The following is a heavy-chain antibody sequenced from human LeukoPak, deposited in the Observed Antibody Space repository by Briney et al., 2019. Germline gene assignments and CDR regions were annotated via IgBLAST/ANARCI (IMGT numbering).Heavy chain of an antibody. CDR1: GFTFSSYA. D-gene: IGHD3-22*01. Sequence: GGSLRLSCAASGFTFSSYATSWVRQAPGMGLEWVSGISGSGDNTYYADSVKGRFTISRDNSKNTLYVQVNSLGTEDTAAYYCAKGSYYDSSGSFYFDYWGQGTLVTVSS. CDR2: ISGSGDNT. CDR3: AKGSYYDSSGSFYFDY. V-gene: IGHV3-23*01. J-gene: IGHJ4*02.